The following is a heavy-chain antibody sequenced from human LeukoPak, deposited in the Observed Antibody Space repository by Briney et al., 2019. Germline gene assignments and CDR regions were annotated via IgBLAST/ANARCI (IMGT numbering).Heavy chain of an antibody. V-gene: IGHV1-18*01. CDR3: ARVPGIFGVVIMRYYYMDV. CDR1: GYTFTSYG. CDR2: ISAYNGNT. J-gene: IGHJ6*03. Sequence: ASVKVSCKASGYTFTSYGISWVRQAPGQGLEWMGWISAYNGNTNYAQELQGRVTMTTDTSTSTAYMELRSLRSDDTAVYYCARVPGIFGVVIMRYYYMDVWGKGTTVTVSS. D-gene: IGHD3-3*01.